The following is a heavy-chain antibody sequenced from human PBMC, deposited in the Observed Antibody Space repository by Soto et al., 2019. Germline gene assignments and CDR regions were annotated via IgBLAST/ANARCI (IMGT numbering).Heavy chain of an antibody. J-gene: IGHJ4*02. CDR2: MNPNSGNT. CDR3: ARPCGGSCYHFDY. V-gene: IGHV1-8*01. CDR1: GYTFTSYD. D-gene: IGHD2-15*01. Sequence: QVQLVQSGAEVKKPGASVKVSCKASGYTFTSYDINWVRQATGQGLEWMGWMNPNSGNTGYAQKFQGRVXXTXNXXISTAYMELSSLRSEDTAVYYCARPCGGSCYHFDYWGQGTLVTVSS.